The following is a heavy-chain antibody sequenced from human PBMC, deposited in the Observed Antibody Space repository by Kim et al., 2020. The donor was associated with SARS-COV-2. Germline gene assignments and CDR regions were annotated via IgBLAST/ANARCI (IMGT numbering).Heavy chain of an antibody. D-gene: IGHD2-2*01. V-gene: IGHV1-18*01. Sequence: ASVKVSCKASGYTFTSYGISWVRQAPGQGLEWMGWISAYNGNTNYAQKLQGRVTMTTDTSTSTAYMELRILRSDDTAVDYCARDTGYCSSTSCYWFDPWGQGTLVTVSS. CDR1: GYTFTSYG. CDR3: ARDTGYCSSTSCYWFDP. CDR2: ISAYNGNT. J-gene: IGHJ5*02.